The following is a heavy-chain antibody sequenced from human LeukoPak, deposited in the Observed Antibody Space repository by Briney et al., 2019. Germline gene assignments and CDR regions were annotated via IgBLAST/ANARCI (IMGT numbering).Heavy chain of an antibody. CDR1: GFTFSSYG. Sequence: GGSLRLSCAASGFTFSSYGMHWVRQAPGKGLEWVALISYDGSNKYYADSVKGRFTISRDNSKNTLYLLLNSLRAEDTAVYYCAKDLRITMIKNGYWGQGTLVTVSS. CDR2: ISYDGSNK. V-gene: IGHV3-30*18. J-gene: IGHJ4*02. D-gene: IGHD3-22*01. CDR3: AKDLRITMIKNGY.